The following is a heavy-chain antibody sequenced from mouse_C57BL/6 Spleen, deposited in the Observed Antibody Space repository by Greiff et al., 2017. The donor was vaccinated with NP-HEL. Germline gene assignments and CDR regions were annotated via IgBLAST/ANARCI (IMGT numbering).Heavy chain of an antibody. V-gene: IGHV2-6*01. CDR3: ARNYYGSSYAMDY. D-gene: IGHD1-1*01. Sequence: VKLEESGPGLVAPSQSLSITCTVSGFSLTSYGVDWVRQSPGKGLEWLGVIWGVGSTNYNSALKSRLSISKDNSKSQVFLKMNSLQTDDTAMYYCARNYYGSSYAMDYWGQGTSVTVSS. CDR2: IWGVGST. J-gene: IGHJ4*01. CDR1: GFSLTSYG.